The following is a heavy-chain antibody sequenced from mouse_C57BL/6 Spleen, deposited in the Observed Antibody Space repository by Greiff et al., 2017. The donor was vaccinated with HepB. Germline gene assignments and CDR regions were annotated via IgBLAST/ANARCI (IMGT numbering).Heavy chain of an antibody. Sequence: QVQLQQPGAELVKPGASVKLSCKASGYTFTSYWIHWVKQRPGQGLEWIGMIHPNSGSTNYNEKFKSKATLTVDKSSSTAYMQLSSLTSEDSAVYYCARRENDGYYALFAYWGQGTLVTVSA. CDR3: ARRENDGYYALFAY. V-gene: IGHV1-64*01. CDR1: GYTFTSYW. D-gene: IGHD2-3*01. CDR2: IHPNSGST. J-gene: IGHJ3*01.